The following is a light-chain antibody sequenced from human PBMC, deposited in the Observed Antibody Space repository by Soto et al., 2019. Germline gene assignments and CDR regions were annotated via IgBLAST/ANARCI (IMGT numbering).Light chain of an antibody. J-gene: IGKJ2*01. Sequence: EMVMTQSPATLSVSPGERATLSCRASQNLSRNLAWYQQQPGQAPRLLIFYASTRATGIPARFSGSGSGTDFTLTICSLQSEDCAVYYCQQYDKWPHTFGQGTKLEIK. CDR1: QNLSRN. CDR2: YAS. CDR3: QQYDKWPHT. V-gene: IGKV3-15*01.